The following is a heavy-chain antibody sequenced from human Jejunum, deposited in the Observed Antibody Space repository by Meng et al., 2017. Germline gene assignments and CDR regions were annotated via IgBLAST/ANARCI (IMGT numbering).Heavy chain of an antibody. CDR3: ARDCGGDCFHAFDL. V-gene: IGHV3-66*01. Sequence: GESLKISCAASGFTVGRSYMTWVRQAPGKGLEWVSLIYSGGDTDYADSVKGRFTISRDNSKNTLYLQMNSLRAEDTAIYYCARDCGGDCFHAFDLWGHGTKVTVSS. CDR2: IYSGGDT. J-gene: IGHJ3*01. CDR1: GFTVGRSY. D-gene: IGHD2-21*02.